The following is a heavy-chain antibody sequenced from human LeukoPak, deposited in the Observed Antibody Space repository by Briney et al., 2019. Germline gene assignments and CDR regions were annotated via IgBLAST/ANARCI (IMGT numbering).Heavy chain of an antibody. D-gene: IGHD2-21*01. CDR1: GYTFTSYG. J-gene: IGHJ3*02. V-gene: IGHV1-18*01. Sequence: ASVKVSRKASGYTFTSYGISWVRQAPGQGLEWMGWISGYNGNTNYAQKLQGRVTMTTDTSTSTAYMELRSLRSDDTAVYYCARDYPEFPDAFDIWGQGTMVTVSS. CDR2: ISGYNGNT. CDR3: ARDYPEFPDAFDI.